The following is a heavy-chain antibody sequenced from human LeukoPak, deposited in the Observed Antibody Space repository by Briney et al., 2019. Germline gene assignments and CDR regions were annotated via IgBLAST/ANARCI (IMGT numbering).Heavy chain of an antibody. CDR2: ISFDGSDK. J-gene: IGHJ4*02. Sequence: GGSLRLSCAASGFTFSGHGVHWVRQAPGKGLEWVALISFDGSDKYYGDFVRGRFTISRDNSNNTLYLQMNNLRVEDTAVYYCAKERYLLDSWGQGTLVTVSS. D-gene: IGHD2-15*01. V-gene: IGHV3-30*18. CDR1: GFTFSGHG. CDR3: AKERYLLDS.